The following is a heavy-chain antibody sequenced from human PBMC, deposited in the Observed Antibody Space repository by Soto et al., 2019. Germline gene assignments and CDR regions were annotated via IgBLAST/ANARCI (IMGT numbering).Heavy chain of an antibody. V-gene: IGHV3-30-3*01. Sequence: QVQLVESGGGVVQPGRSLRLSCAASGFTFSSYAMHWVRQAPGKGLEWVAVISYDGSNKYYADSVKGRFTISRDNSKNTLYLQMNSLRAEDTAVYYCASRYSGYALIVDYWGQGTLVTVSS. J-gene: IGHJ4*02. CDR3: ASRYSGYALIVDY. D-gene: IGHD5-12*01. CDR1: GFTFSSYA. CDR2: ISYDGSNK.